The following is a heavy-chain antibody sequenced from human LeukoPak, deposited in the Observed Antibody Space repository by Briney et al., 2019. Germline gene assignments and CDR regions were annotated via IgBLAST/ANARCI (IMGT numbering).Heavy chain of an antibody. Sequence: GESLRISCKGSGYTFTNYWIGWVRQMPGKGPEWMGLIYPSDSDTRYSPSFQGQVTISADKPITTAYLQWSSLKASDTAMYYCARQGRAGGYTYGYFDYWGQGTLVTVSS. J-gene: IGHJ4*02. V-gene: IGHV5-51*01. CDR3: ARQGRAGGYTYGYFDY. CDR1: GYTFTNYW. CDR2: IYPSDSDT. D-gene: IGHD5-18*01.